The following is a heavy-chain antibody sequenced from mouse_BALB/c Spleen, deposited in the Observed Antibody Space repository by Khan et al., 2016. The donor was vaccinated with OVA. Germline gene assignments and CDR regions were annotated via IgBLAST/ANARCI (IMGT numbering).Heavy chain of an antibody. D-gene: IGHD2-1*01. Sequence: VQLQESGLGLVAPSQSLSITCTVSGFSLTGYGVNWVRQPPGKGLEWLGMIWGDGSTDYNSVLKSRLSISKDNSKSQVFLKMNSLQTDDTARYDCARAYYGNYREAMDYWGQGTSVTVSS. CDR2: IWGDGST. J-gene: IGHJ4*01. CDR3: ARAYYGNYREAMDY. CDR1: GFSLTGYG. V-gene: IGHV2-6-7*01.